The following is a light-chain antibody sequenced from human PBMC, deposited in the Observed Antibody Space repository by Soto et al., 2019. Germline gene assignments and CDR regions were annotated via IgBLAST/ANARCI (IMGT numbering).Light chain of an antibody. CDR2: GAS. CDR1: QTVGVR. Sequence: EIVLTQSPATLSASPGERATLSCRASQTVGVRLAWYQHKPGQAPRLLISGASTRAADIPDRFSGSGSGTDFTLTISRLQPEDFAVYYCQQYASTRWTFGQGTKVEI. V-gene: IGKV3-20*01. J-gene: IGKJ1*01. CDR3: QQYASTRWT.